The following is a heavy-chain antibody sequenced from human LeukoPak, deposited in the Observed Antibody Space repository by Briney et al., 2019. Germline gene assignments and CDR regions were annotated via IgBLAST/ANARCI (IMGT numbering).Heavy chain of an antibody. V-gene: IGHV3-33*01. D-gene: IGHD5-12*01. Sequence: GGSLRLSCAASGFTFSRFGMHWVRQAPGKGLEWVAVIWYDGSNKCYADSVKGRFSVSRDNSKNTLYLQMNSLRAEDTAVYYCARDLGGYDRSGYFDLWGRGTQVTVSS. CDR1: GFTFSRFG. CDR2: IWYDGSNK. CDR3: ARDLGGYDRSGYFDL. J-gene: IGHJ2*01.